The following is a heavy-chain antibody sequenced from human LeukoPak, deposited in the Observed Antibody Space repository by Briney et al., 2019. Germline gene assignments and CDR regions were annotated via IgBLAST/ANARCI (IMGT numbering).Heavy chain of an antibody. CDR1: GFTFSSYA. CDR3: AGMPHYGDLNYSFDY. Sequence: GGSLRLSCAASGFTFSSYAMSWVRQAPGKGLEWVSSISSSSSYIYYADSVKGRFTISRDNAKNSLYLQMNNLRADDTAIYYCAGMPHYGDLNYSFDYWGQGTLVTVSS. CDR2: ISSSSSYI. J-gene: IGHJ4*02. V-gene: IGHV3-21*01. D-gene: IGHD4-17*01.